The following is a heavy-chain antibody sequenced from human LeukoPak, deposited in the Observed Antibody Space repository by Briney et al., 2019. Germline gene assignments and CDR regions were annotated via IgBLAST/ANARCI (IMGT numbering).Heavy chain of an antibody. Sequence: GGSLSLPCAASGFTFSRFNMNCVRQAPGKGLEWVANIKQDESEKYYVDSVKGRFTISRDNAKNSLYLQMNSLRAEDTAVYYCARDTQYCSSTSCYLRIYYYYMDVWGKGTTVTIS. D-gene: IGHD2-2*01. CDR1: GFTFSRFN. CDR3: ARDTQYCSSTSCYLRIYYYYMDV. CDR2: IKQDESEK. J-gene: IGHJ6*03. V-gene: IGHV3-7*01.